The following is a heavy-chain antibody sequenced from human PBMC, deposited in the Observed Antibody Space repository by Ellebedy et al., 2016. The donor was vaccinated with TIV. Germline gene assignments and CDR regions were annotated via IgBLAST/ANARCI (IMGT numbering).Heavy chain of an antibody. J-gene: IGHJ4*02. CDR2: INHSGST. V-gene: IGHV4-34*01. D-gene: IGHD2-2*01. CDR1: GGSFSGHH. Sequence: MPSETLSLTCAVYGGSFSGHHWTWIRQSPGKGLEWIGGINHSGSTNYNPSLQSRVTISVDTSKNQFSLRLSSVTAADTDVYYCARVRFCSSTNCFNYLDHWGLGTLVTVSA. CDR3: ARVRFCSSTNCFNYLDH.